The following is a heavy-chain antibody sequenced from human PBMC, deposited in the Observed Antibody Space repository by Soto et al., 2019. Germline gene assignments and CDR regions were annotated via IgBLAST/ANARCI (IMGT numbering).Heavy chain of an antibody. J-gene: IGHJ3*02. D-gene: IGHD3-3*01. CDR3: AKGPRDYDFWSGSRDVLDI. Sequence: GGSLRLSCAASGFTFSSYSMNWVRQAPGKGLEWVSSISSSSSNTYYADSVKGRFTISRDNAKNSLYLQMNSLRAEDTAVYYCAKGPRDYDFWSGSRDVLDIWGQGTMVTVSS. CDR1: GFTFSSYS. V-gene: IGHV3-21*04. CDR2: ISSSSSNT.